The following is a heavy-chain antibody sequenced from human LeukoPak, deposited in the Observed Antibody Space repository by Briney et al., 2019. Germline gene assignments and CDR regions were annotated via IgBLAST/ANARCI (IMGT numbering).Heavy chain of an antibody. J-gene: IGHJ4*02. CDR2: IKQDGSGK. CDR3: ASRSGRRYFDWLLSPSFDY. CDR1: GFTFSSYW. D-gene: IGHD3-9*01. V-gene: IGHV3-7*01. Sequence: GGSLRLSCAASGFTFSSYWMSWVRQAPGKGLEWVANIKQDGSGKYYVDSVKGRFTISRDNAKNSLYLQMNSLRAEDTAVYYCASRSGRRYFDWLLSPSFDYWGQGTLVTVSS.